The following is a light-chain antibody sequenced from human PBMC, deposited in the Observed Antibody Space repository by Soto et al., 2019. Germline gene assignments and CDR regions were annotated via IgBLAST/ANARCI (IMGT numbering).Light chain of an antibody. Sequence: QSVLTQPASVSGLPGHSFTFSAIGPTGDVGVYNYVSWYQQHPGKAPKLMIYDVNNRPSGVSNRFSGSKSGNTASLTISGLQAEDEADYYCSSYTTSSTWVFGGGTKVTVL. CDR2: DVN. J-gene: IGLJ3*02. CDR3: SSYTTSSTWV. V-gene: IGLV2-14*01. CDR1: TGDVGVYNY.